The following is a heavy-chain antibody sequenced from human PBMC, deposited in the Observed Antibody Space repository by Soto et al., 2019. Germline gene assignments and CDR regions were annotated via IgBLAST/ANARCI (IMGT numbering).Heavy chain of an antibody. V-gene: IGHV4-59*12. CDR2: IYYSGST. J-gene: IGHJ6*02. Sequence: SETLSLTCTVSGGSISSYYWSWIRQPPGKGLEWIGYIYYSGSTNYNPSLKSRVTISVDTSKNQFSLKLSSVTAADTAVYYCARAISDILTGSIYYYGMDVWGQGTTVTVSS. D-gene: IGHD3-9*01. CDR3: ARAISDILTGSIYYYGMDV. CDR1: GGSISSYY.